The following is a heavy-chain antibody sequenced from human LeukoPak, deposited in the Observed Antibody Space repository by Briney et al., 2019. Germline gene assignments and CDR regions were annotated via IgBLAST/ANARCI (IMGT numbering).Heavy chain of an antibody. J-gene: IGHJ4*02. CDR1: GFTVSSNY. D-gene: IGHD3-16*01. CDR3: ARSRVPGHYGY. Sequence: PGGSLRLSCAASGFTVSSNYMSWVRQAPGKGLEWVSVIYSGGSTYYADSVKGRFTISRDNSKNTLYLQMNSLRAEDTAVYYCARSRVPGHYGYWGQGTLVTVSS. V-gene: IGHV3-53*01. CDR2: IYSGGST.